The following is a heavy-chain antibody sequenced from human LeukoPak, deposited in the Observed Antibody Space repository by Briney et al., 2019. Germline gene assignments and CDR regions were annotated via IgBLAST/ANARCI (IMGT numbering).Heavy chain of an antibody. CDR2: ISPSGDIT. Sequence: GGSLRLSCAASGFTFSNHGMNWVRQAPGKGLEWVSGISPSGDITYYADSVKGRFTVSRDNFKSTLYLQMNSLRTEDTAVYYCAREGAAAFPLDIWGQGTMVTVSS. D-gene: IGHD6-13*01. J-gene: IGHJ3*02. V-gene: IGHV3-23*01. CDR1: GFTFSNHG. CDR3: AREGAAAFPLDI.